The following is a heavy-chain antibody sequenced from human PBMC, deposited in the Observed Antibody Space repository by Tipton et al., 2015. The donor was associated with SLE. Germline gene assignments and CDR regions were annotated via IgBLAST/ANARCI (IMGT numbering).Heavy chain of an antibody. J-gene: IGHJ4*02. CDR3: ARDYSGSARGFFDY. D-gene: IGHD1-26*01. CDR1: GGSISSHY. Sequence: TLSLTCTVSGGSISSHYWSWIRQPPGKGLEWIGEINHSGSTNYNPSLKSRVTISVDTSKNQFSLKLSSVTAADTAVYYCARDYSGSARGFFDYWGQGTLVTVSS. V-gene: IGHV4-34*01. CDR2: INHSGST.